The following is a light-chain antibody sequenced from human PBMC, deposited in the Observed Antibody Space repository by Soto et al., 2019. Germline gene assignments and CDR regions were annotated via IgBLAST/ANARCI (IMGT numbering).Light chain of an antibody. Sequence: EIVLTQSPGTLSLSPGERATLSCRASQSISKNDLAWFQHKLGQSPRILIYGASNRAPDIPDRFSGSESGTDFTLTISRLEPEDSAVYYCQQYGNSPWTFGQGTKVEIK. J-gene: IGKJ1*01. CDR3: QQYGNSPWT. CDR2: GAS. CDR1: QSISKND. V-gene: IGKV3-20*01.